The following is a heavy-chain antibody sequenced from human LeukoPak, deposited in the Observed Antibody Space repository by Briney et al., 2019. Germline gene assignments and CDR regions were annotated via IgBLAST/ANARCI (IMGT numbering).Heavy chain of an antibody. J-gene: IGHJ4*02. D-gene: IGHD3-22*01. CDR2: ISYDGSNK. CDR1: GFTFSSYG. Sequence: GGSLRLSCAASGFTFSSYGMHWVRQAPGKGLEWVAVISYDGSNKYYADSVKGRFTISRDNSKNTLYLQMNSLRAEDTAVYYCANALGDSRPRSFGYWGQGTLVTVSS. CDR3: ANALGDSRPRSFGY. V-gene: IGHV3-30*18.